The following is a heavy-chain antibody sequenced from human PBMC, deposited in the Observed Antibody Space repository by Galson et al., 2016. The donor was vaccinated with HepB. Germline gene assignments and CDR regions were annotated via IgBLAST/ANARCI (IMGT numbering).Heavy chain of an antibody. CDR2: IWSDRNTK. CDR1: GLTFSRDG. Sequence: SLRLSCAASGLTFSRDGMRWVRPTPGKGLEWVAVIWSDRNTKFYADSVKGRFTISRDNSKNTLFLQMNSLRAEDTAVYYCARAHTIMLNYFDYWGQGTLVTVSS. J-gene: IGHJ4*02. V-gene: IGHV3-33*01. D-gene: IGHD3-16*01. CDR3: ARAHTIMLNYFDY.